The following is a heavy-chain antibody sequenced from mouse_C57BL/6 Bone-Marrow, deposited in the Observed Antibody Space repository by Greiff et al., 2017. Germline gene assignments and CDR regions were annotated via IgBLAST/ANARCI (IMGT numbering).Heavy chain of an antibody. Sequence: VKLQQSGPELVKPGASVKLSCKASGYTFTSYDINWVKQRPGQGLEWIGWIYPRDGSTKYNEKFKGKATLTVDTSSSTAYMELHSLTSEDSAVYFCARDYGSSYGAYWGQGTLVTVSA. CDR1: GYTFTSYD. CDR2: IYPRDGST. D-gene: IGHD1-1*01. V-gene: IGHV1-85*01. CDR3: ARDYGSSYGAY. J-gene: IGHJ3*01.